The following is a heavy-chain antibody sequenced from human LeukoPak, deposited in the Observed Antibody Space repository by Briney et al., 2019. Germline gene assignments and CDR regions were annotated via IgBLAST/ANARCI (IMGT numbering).Heavy chain of an antibody. CDR3: ARDQGVYGMDV. CDR1: GFTFSSYA. CDR2: IYSGGST. J-gene: IGHJ6*02. V-gene: IGHV3-66*01. Sequence: GGSLRLSCAASGFTFSSYAMSWVRQAPGKGLEWVSVIYSGGSTYYADSVKGRFTISRDKSKNTLYLQMNSLRAEDTAVYYCARDQGVYGMDVWGQGTTVTVSS. D-gene: IGHD3-10*01.